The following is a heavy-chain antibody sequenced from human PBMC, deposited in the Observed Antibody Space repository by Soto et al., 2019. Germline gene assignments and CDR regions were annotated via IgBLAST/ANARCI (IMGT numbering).Heavy chain of an antibody. CDR2: SIPILGTA. D-gene: IGHD6-13*01. CDR1: GGTFSSYA. J-gene: IGHJ4*02. Sequence: QVQLVQSGAEVKKPGSSVKVSCKASGGTFSSYAIGWVRQAPGQGLEWMGGSIPILGTANYAQKFQGRVTITADESTSTAYMELSSLRSEDTAVYYCASLYSSRWYYFDYWGQGTLVTVSS. CDR3: ASLYSSRWYYFDY. V-gene: IGHV1-69*01.